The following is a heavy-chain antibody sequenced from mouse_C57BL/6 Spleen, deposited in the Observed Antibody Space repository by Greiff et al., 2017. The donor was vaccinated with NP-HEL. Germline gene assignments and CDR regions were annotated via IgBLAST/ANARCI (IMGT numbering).Heavy chain of an antibody. D-gene: IGHD2-2*01. CDR1: GYAFTNYL. CDR3: ARESYGYDEDYYAMDY. Sequence: VPLPPSLAELVRPGTSVKVSCKASGYAFTNYLIEWVKQRPGQGLEWIGVINPGSGGTNYNEKFKGRATLTADKSSSTAYMQLSSLTSEDSAVYFCARESYGYDEDYYAMDYWGQGTSVTVSS. J-gene: IGHJ4*01. CDR2: INPGSGGT. V-gene: IGHV1-54*01.